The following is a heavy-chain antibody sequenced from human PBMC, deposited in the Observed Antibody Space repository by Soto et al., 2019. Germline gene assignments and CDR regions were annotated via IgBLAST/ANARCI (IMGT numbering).Heavy chain of an antibody. CDR1: GGSFSGYY. CDR2: INHSGST. D-gene: IGHD3-10*01. J-gene: IGHJ3*02. V-gene: IGHV4-34*01. CDR3: ARGGDRGDAFDI. Sequence: SETLSLTCAVYGGSFSGYYWSWIRQPPGKGLEWIGEINHSGSTNYNPSLKSRVTISVDTSKNQFSLKLSSVTAADTAVYYCARGGDRGDAFDIWGQGTMVTVSS.